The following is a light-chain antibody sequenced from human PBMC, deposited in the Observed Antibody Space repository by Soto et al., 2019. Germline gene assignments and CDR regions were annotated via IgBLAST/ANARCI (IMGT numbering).Light chain of an antibody. CDR1: QSISSW. J-gene: IGKJ1*01. CDR3: QQYNSYPRT. Sequence: SPSTLAGSVGDSFTITSRASQSISSWLAWYQQKPGKAPKLLIYDASSLESGVPSRFSGSGSGTEFTLTISSLQADDFATYCCQQYNSYPRTFGQGTKVDIK. V-gene: IGKV1-5*01. CDR2: DAS.